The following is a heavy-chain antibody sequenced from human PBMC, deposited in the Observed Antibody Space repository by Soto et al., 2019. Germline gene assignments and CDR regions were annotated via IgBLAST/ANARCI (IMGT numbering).Heavy chain of an antibody. Sequence: EVQLVESGGGLVKPGGSLRLSCAASGFTFGTYTMNWVRQAPGKGLEWVSSIGTTSSYIYYADSVRGRFTISRDNARDSQYLQMSSLRAEDTAVYYCARVMCGDCSTYYYYSMDVWGQGTTVTVSS. V-gene: IGHV3-21*01. J-gene: IGHJ6*02. CDR2: IGTTSSYI. CDR1: GFTFGTYT. D-gene: IGHD2-21*02. CDR3: ARVMCGDCSTYYYYSMDV.